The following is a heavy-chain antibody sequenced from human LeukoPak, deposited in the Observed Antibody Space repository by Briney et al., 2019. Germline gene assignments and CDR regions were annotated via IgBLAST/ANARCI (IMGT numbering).Heavy chain of an antibody. J-gene: IGHJ4*02. D-gene: IGHD6-25*01. CDR1: GGSFSGYY. CDR3: ARDSPGFRL. CDR2: INHSGST. Sequence: SETLSLTCAVYGGSFSGYYWSWIRQPPGKGLEWIGEINHSGSTNYNPSLKSRVTISVDTSKNQFSLKLSSVTAADTAVYYCARDSPGFRLWGQGTLVTVSS. V-gene: IGHV4-34*01.